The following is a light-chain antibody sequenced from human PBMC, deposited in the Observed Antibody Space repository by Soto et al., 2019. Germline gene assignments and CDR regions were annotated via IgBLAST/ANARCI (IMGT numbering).Light chain of an antibody. Sequence: EIVMTQSTATLSVSRGESATLSCVASQSVSSNLAWYQQKPGQAPRLLIHGASTRATGIPARFSGSGSGTEFTLTISSLQSEDFAVYYCQQYNKWPPVTFGGGTKVDIK. CDR3: QQYNKWPPVT. J-gene: IGKJ4*01. CDR1: QSVSSN. CDR2: GAS. V-gene: IGKV3-15*01.